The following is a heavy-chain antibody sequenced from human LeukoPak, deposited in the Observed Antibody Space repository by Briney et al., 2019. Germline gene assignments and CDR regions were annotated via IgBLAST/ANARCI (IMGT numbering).Heavy chain of an antibody. Sequence: SETLSLTCAVSGGSFSGYYWSWIRQPPGKGLEWIGEINHSGSTNYNPSLKSRVTISVDTSKNQFSLKLSSVTAADTAVYYCACYSNIAVVDELPAAIGGKWFDPWGQGTLVTVSS. J-gene: IGHJ5*02. D-gene: IGHD2-2*02. CDR2: INHSGST. CDR3: ACYSNIAVVDELPAAIGGKWFDP. CDR1: GGSFSGYY. V-gene: IGHV4-34*01.